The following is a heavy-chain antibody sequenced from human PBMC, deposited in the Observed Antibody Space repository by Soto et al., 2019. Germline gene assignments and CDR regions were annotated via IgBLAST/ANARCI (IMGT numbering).Heavy chain of an antibody. Sequence: QVQLQQWGAGLLKPSETLSLTCAVYGGSFSGYYWSWIRQPPGKGLEWIGEVNHSGSTNYNPSLKSRVTISVDTSKNQFSLKLSSVTAADTAVYYCARYGGVVVTEHYYYGMDVCGQGTTVTDSS. J-gene: IGHJ6*02. CDR2: VNHSGST. D-gene: IGHD2-21*02. CDR3: ARYGGVVVTEHYYYGMDV. CDR1: GGSFSGYY. V-gene: IGHV4-34*01.